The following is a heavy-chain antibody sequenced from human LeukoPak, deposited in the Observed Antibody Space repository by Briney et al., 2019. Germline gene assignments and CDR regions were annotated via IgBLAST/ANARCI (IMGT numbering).Heavy chain of an antibody. CDR1: GFTFSSYA. D-gene: IGHD3-16*01. CDR3: ARDEAWGSGSYFDY. Sequence: GGSLRLSCAASGFTFSSYAMHWVRQAPGKGLEGVAVISYDGSNKYYADAVKGRFTISRDNSQNTLYLQMNSLRAEDTAVYYCARDEAWGSGSYFDYWGQGTLVTVSS. CDR2: ISYDGSNK. J-gene: IGHJ4*02. V-gene: IGHV3-30-3*01.